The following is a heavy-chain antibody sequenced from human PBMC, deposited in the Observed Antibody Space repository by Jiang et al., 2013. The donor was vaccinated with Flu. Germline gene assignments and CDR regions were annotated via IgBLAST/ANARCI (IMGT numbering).Heavy chain of an antibody. CDR1: GGSISSSDYY. CDR3: ARRVSKGNLAAAGTFDY. CDR2: IYYSGST. D-gene: IGHD6-13*01. V-gene: IGHV4-39*07. Sequence: GSGLVKPSETLSLTCTVSGGSISSSDYYWGWIRQPPGKGLEWIGNIYYSGSTYYNPSLKSRVTISVDTSKNHFSLKLNSVTAADTAVYYCARRVSKGNLAAAGTFDYWGQGTLVTVSS. J-gene: IGHJ4*02.